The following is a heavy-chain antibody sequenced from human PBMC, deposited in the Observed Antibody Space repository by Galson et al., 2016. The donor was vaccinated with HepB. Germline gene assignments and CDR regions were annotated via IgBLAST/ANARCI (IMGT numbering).Heavy chain of an antibody. Sequence: LRLSCAASGFTFSSYGMHWVRQAPGKGLEWMAVIWYDGSNKYYADSVKGRFTISRDNSKNALYLQMNSLRAEDTAVYYCARGVGYGSGSHFDFWGQGTTVTVSS. J-gene: IGHJ6*02. CDR2: IWYDGSNK. CDR1: GFTFSSYG. V-gene: IGHV3-33*01. CDR3: ARGVGYGSGSHFDF. D-gene: IGHD3-10*01.